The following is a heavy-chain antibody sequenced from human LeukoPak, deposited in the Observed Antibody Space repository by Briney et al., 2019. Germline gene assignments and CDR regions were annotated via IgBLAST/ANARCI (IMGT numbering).Heavy chain of an antibody. D-gene: IGHD2-2*01. Sequence: PGGSLRLSCAASGFTFSSYWMHWVRQAPGKGLVWVSRINSDGSSTSYADSVKGRFTISRDNAKNSLYLQMNSLRAEDTAVYYCAREYEQVVVPAAIPHWFDPWGQGTLVTVSS. CDR3: AREYEQVVVPAAIPHWFDP. J-gene: IGHJ5*02. CDR2: INSDGSST. V-gene: IGHV3-74*01. CDR1: GFTFSSYW.